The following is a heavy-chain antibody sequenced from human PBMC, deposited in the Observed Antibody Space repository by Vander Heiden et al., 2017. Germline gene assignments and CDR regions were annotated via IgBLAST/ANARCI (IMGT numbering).Heavy chain of an antibody. CDR3: ARERRSVEMATVGDPFDI. V-gene: IGHV3-13*01. J-gene: IGHJ3*02. CDR1: GFTFSSSD. Sequence: EVQLVESGGGLVQPGGSLRLSCASSGFTFSSSDMHWVRQPTGKGLEWVSAIGTAGDTYYPGSVKGRFTISRENAKNSLYLQMNSLRVGDTAVYYCARERRSVEMATVGDPFDIWGQGTMVTVSA. D-gene: IGHD4-4*01. CDR2: IGTAGDT.